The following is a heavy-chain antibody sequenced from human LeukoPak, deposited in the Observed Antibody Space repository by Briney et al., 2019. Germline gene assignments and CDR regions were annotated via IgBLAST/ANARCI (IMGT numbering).Heavy chain of an antibody. V-gene: IGHV1-69*17. CDR1: GGTFSSYA. CDR3: ASSTLMPTGDGIYYYYGMDV. Sequence: GSSVKVSCKASGGTFSSYAISWVRQAPGQGLEWMGGIIPIFGIANYAQKFQGRVTITADKSTSTAYMELSSLRSEDTAVYYCASSTLMPTGDGIYYYYGMDVWGQGTTVTVSS. CDR2: IIPIFGIA. J-gene: IGHJ6*02. D-gene: IGHD2-2*01.